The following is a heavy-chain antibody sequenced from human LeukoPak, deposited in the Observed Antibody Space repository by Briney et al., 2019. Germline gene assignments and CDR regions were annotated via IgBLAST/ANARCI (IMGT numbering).Heavy chain of an antibody. J-gene: IGHJ4*02. Sequence: GGSLRLSCAASGFTFSSYAMSWVRQAPGKGLEWVSAISGSGGSTYYADSVKGRFTISRDNSKNTLYLQMNSLRAEDTAVYYCANLDYGDQRGRIDYWGQGTLVTVSS. CDR3: ANLDYGDQRGRIDY. D-gene: IGHD4-17*01. CDR2: ISGSGGST. CDR1: GFTFSSYA. V-gene: IGHV3-23*01.